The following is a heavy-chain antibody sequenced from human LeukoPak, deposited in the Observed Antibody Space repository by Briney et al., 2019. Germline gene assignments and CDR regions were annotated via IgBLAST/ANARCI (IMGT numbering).Heavy chain of an antibody. Sequence: PSETLSLTCTVSGGSISSSSYYWGWIRQPPGKGLEWIGSIYYSGSTYYNPSLKSRVTISVDTSKNQFSLKLSSVTAADTAVYYCARVWGSGWYKHYYGMDVWGQGTTVTVSS. D-gene: IGHD6-19*01. J-gene: IGHJ6*02. CDR1: GGSISSSSYY. V-gene: IGHV4-39*01. CDR3: ARVWGSGWYKHYYGMDV. CDR2: IYYSGST.